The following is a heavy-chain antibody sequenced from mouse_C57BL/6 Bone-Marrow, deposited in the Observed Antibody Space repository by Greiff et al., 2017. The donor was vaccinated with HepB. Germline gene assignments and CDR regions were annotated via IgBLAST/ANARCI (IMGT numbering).Heavy chain of an antibody. J-gene: IGHJ1*03. CDR3: ARAYYGSSYWYFDG. V-gene: IGHV5-17*01. D-gene: IGHD1-1*01. CDR2: ISSGSSTI. CDR1: GFTFSDYG. Sequence: EVMLVESGGGLVKPGGSLKLSCAASGFTFSDYGMHWVRQAPEKGLEWVAYISSGSSTIYYADTVKGRFTISRDNAKNTLSLQMTSLRSEDTAMYYCARAYYGSSYWYFDGWGTGTTVTVSS.